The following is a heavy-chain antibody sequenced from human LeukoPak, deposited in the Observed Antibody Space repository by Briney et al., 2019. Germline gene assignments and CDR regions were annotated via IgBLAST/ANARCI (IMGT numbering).Heavy chain of an antibody. J-gene: IGHJ6*03. CDR2: ISSSSSYI. CDR1: GFTFSSYS. CDR3: ARDQGPLAYCGGDCYRLYYYYYMDV. D-gene: IGHD2-21*02. Sequence: GGSLRLSCAASGFTFSSYSMNWVRQAPGKGLEWVSSISSSSSYIYYADSVKGRFTISRDNAKNSLYLQMNSLRAEDAAVYYCARDQGPLAYCGGDCYRLYYYYYMDVWGKGTTVTVSS. V-gene: IGHV3-21*01.